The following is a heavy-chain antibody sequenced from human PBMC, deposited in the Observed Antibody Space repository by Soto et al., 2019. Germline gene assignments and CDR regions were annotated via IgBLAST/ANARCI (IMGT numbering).Heavy chain of an antibody. CDR2: ISGSGGAT. J-gene: IGHJ4*02. Sequence: PGGSLRLSCAAPGFTFDNYAMNWVRQAPGKGLEWVAHISGSGGATKYADSVKGRFSISKDNSKNTLYLQMNSLRAEDTAVYYCARGNALYDYWGQGILVTVSS. V-gene: IGHV3-23*01. D-gene: IGHD2-2*01. CDR1: GFTFDNYA. CDR3: ARGNALYDY.